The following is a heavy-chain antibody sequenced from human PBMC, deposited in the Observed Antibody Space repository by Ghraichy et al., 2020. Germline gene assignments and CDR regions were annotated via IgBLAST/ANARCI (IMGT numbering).Heavy chain of an antibody. CDR1: GGSFSGYY. J-gene: IGHJ5*02. V-gene: IGHV4-34*01. D-gene: IGHD6-19*01. CDR2: INHSGST. Sequence: ETLSLTCAVYGGSFSGYYWSWIRQPPGKGLEWIGEINHSGSTNYNPSLKSRVTISVDTSKNQFSLKLSSVTAADTAVYYCARETVAGYQTWGQGTLVTVSS. CDR3: ARETVAGYQT.